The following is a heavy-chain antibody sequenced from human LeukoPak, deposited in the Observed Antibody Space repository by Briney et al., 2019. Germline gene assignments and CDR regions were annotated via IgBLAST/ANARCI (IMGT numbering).Heavy chain of an antibody. Sequence: GGSLRLSCAASGFTFSSYAMHWVLQAPGKGLEWVAVISYDGSNKYYADSVKGRFTISRDNSKNTLYLQMNSLRAEDTAVYYCAREATHDYVWGSYRYQAYWGQGTLVTVSS. D-gene: IGHD3-16*02. V-gene: IGHV3-30-3*01. J-gene: IGHJ4*02. CDR2: ISYDGSNK. CDR1: GFTFSSYA. CDR3: AREATHDYVWGSYRYQAY.